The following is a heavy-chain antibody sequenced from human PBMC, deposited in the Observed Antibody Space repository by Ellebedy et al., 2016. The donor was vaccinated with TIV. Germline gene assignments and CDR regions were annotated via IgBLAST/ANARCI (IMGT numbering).Heavy chain of an antibody. CDR2: IYHSGST. Sequence: MPSETLSLTCTVSGYSISSGYYWGWIRQPPGKGLEWIGSIYHSGSTYYNPSLKSRVTISVDTSKNQFSLNLSPVTAADTAVYYCARALWFGELDAFDIWGQGTMVTVSS. CDR3: ARALWFGELDAFDI. CDR1: GYSISSGYY. D-gene: IGHD3-10*01. J-gene: IGHJ3*02. V-gene: IGHV4-38-2*02.